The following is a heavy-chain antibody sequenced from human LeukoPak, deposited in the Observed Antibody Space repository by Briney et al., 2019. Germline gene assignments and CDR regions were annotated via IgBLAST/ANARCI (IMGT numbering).Heavy chain of an antibody. J-gene: IGHJ3*02. D-gene: IGHD2-21*02. Sequence: GRSLRLSCAASGFTFSSYGMHWVRQAPGKGLERVAVIWYDGSNKYYADSVKGRFTISRDNSKSTLYLQMNSLRAEDTAVYYCARVATKDVSAFDIWGQGTMVTVSS. CDR3: ARVATKDVSAFDI. V-gene: IGHV3-33*01. CDR2: IWYDGSNK. CDR1: GFTFSSYG.